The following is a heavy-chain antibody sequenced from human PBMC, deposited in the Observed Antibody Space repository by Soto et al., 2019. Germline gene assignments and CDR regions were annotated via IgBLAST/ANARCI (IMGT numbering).Heavy chain of an antibody. CDR2: IWYDGSNK. Sequence: QVQLVESGGGVVQPGRSLRLSCAASGFTFSSYGMHWVRQAPGKGLEWVAVIWYDGSNKYYADSVKGRFTISRDNSKNTLYLQMNSRRAEDTAVYYCARDRASRYSSGWYRSGCDYWGQGTLVTVSS. CDR1: GFTFSSYG. V-gene: IGHV3-33*01. J-gene: IGHJ4*02. CDR3: ARDRASRYSSGWYRSGCDY. D-gene: IGHD6-19*01.